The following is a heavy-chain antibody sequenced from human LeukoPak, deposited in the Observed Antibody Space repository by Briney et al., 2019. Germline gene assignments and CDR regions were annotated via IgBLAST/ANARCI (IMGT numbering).Heavy chain of an antibody. J-gene: IGHJ4*02. V-gene: IGHV3-23*01. D-gene: IGHD6-6*01. CDR3: ARGGRRIAARYFYDSDY. Sequence: GGSLRLSCSASGFIFSHYAISWVRQAAGKGLEWVSAISKSGGDTYYADSVKGRFAISRDNSKNMLYLQMNSLRAEDTAVYYCARGGRRIAARYFYDSDYWGQGTLVTVSS. CDR2: ISKSGGDT. CDR1: GFIFSHYA.